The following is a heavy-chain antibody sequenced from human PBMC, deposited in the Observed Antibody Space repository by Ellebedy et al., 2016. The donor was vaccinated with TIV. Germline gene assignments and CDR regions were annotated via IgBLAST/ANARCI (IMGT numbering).Heavy chain of an antibody. CDR1: GYTFAAYG. Sequence: ASVKVSCXASGYTFAAYGISWLRQAPGQGLEWMGWISANNGHTKFAQRLQDRVTMTTDTSTSTAYMELRSLRSDDTAVYYCARDFSYGTFFFDHWGQGTLVTVSS. CDR3: ARDFSYGTFFFDH. D-gene: IGHD5-18*01. V-gene: IGHV1-18*01. J-gene: IGHJ4*02. CDR2: ISANNGHT.